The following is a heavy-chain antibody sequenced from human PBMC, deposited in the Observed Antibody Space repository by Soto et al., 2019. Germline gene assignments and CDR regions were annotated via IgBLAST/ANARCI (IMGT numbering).Heavy chain of an antibody. Sequence: EVQLLESGGGLVQPGGSLRLSCAASGFTFSSYAMSWVRQAPGKGLEWVSAISGSGGSTYYADSVKGRFTISRDNSKNTLYLQMNGLRAEDTAVYYCAKGIDILTGYPEPYFDYWGQGTLVTVSS. CDR2: ISGSGGST. D-gene: IGHD3-9*01. J-gene: IGHJ4*02. V-gene: IGHV3-23*01. CDR3: AKGIDILTGYPEPYFDY. CDR1: GFTFSSYA.